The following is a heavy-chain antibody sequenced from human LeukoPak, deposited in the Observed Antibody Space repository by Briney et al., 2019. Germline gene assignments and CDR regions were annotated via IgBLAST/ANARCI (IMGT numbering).Heavy chain of an antibody. CDR3: ARGGVHNFWSGYYTKNDAFDI. D-gene: IGHD3-3*01. CDR2: INPKSGGT. Sequence: GASVKVSCKASGYTFTGYYMHWVRQAPGQGLEWMGWINPKSGGTNYAQKFQGRVTMTRDTSISTAYMELSRLRSDDTAVYYCARGGVHNFWSGYYTKNDAFDIWGQGTMVTVSS. J-gene: IGHJ3*02. CDR1: GYTFTGYY. V-gene: IGHV1-2*02.